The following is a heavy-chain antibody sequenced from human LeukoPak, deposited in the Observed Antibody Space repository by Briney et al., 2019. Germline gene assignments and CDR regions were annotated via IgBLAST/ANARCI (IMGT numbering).Heavy chain of an antibody. D-gene: IGHD2-21*01. CDR1: GFTFSSYG. CDR2: IRYDGSNK. V-gene: IGHV3-30*02. CDR3: AKDCGGDCYRTIDY. Sequence: GGSLGLSCAASGFTFSSYGMHWVRQAPGKGLEWVAFIRYDGSNKYYADSVKGRFTISRDNFKNTLDLQMNSLRAEDTAVYYCAKDCGGDCYRTIDYWGQGTLVTVSS. J-gene: IGHJ4*02.